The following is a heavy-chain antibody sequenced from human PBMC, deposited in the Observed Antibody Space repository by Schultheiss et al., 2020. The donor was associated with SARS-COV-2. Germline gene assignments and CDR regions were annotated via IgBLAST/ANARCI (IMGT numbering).Heavy chain of an antibody. V-gene: IGHV1-46*01. D-gene: IGHD6-13*01. Sequence: ASVKVSCKASGYTFTSYYMHWVRQAPGQGLEWMGIINPSGGSTSYAQKFQGRVTITRDTSASTAYMELSSLRSEDTAVYYCAQAGAAAQTGDYGMDVWGQGTTVTVSS. CDR3: AQAGAAAQTGDYGMDV. CDR2: INPSGGST. J-gene: IGHJ6*02. CDR1: GYTFTSYY.